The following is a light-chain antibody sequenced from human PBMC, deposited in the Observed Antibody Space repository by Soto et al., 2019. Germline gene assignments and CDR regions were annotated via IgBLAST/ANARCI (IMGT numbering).Light chain of an antibody. V-gene: IGLV2-18*01. CDR2: EVS. Sequence: QSALTQPPSVSGSPGQSVTISCTGTSSYVGSYNRVSWYQQPPGTAPKLMIYEVSNRPSGVPDRFSGSKSGNTASLTISGVQAEDEADYYCSLYTSSSTWVFGGGTKLTVL. J-gene: IGLJ3*02. CDR3: SLYTSSSTWV. CDR1: SSYVGSYNR.